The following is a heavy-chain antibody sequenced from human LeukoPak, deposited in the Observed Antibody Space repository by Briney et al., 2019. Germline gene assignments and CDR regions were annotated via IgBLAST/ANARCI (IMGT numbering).Heavy chain of an antibody. CDR2: ISWNSGSI. Sequence: PGGSLRLSCAASGFTFDDYAMHWVRHAPGKGLEWVSGISWNSGSIVYADSVKGRFTISRDNAKNSLYLQMNSLRAEDTALYYCAKDDSSSSYGSWFDPWGQGTLVTVSS. CDR1: GFTFDDYA. V-gene: IGHV3-9*01. CDR3: AKDDSSSSYGSWFDP. D-gene: IGHD6-13*01. J-gene: IGHJ5*02.